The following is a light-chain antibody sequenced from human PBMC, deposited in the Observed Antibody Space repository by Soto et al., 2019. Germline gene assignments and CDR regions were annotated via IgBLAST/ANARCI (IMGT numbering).Light chain of an antibody. CDR1: QGISSY. V-gene: IGKV1-9*01. CDR3: QQLNSYPLT. Sequence: DIQLTQSPSFLSASVGDRVTITCRASQGISSYLAWYQQKPGKAPKLLIYSASTLQSGVPSRFNGSGSGTKFPLPIRRLQPEDFATYYCQQLNSYPLTFGGGTKVEIK. CDR2: SAS. J-gene: IGKJ4*01.